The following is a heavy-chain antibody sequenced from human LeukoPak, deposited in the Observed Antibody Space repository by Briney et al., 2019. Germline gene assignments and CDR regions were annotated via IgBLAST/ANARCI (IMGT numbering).Heavy chain of an antibody. CDR3: GKDSTPYYYDSSGYYNYFDF. CDR1: GFTFSSYA. D-gene: IGHD3-22*01. CDR2: ISGSGGST. V-gene: IGHV3-23*01. J-gene: IGHJ4*02. Sequence: GGSLRLSCAASGFTFSSYAMSWVRQAPGKGLEWVSAISGSGGSTYYADSVKGRFTISRDNSKNTLYLQMNSLRAEDTAVYYRGKDSTPYYYDSSGYYNYFDFWGQGTLVTVSS.